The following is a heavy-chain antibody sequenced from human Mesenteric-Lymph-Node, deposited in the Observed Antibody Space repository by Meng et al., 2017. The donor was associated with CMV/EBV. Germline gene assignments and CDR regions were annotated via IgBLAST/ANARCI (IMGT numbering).Heavy chain of an antibody. J-gene: IGHJ4*01. D-gene: IGHD3-16*01. CDR2: LDYSGST. CDR1: AGSFSTYY. CDR3: ARSGGVSPRRTYFDY. V-gene: IGHV4-59*01. Sequence: SETLSLTCTVSAGSFSTYYWSWIRQPPGKGLEWIGYLDYSGSTDYNPSLKSRVIISLDRTKNQLSLRVNSVTAADTAVYYCARSGGVSPRRTYFDYWGHGTLVTVSS.